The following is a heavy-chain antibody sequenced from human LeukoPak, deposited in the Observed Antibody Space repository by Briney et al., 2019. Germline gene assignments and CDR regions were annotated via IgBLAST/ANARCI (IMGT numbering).Heavy chain of an antibody. CDR3: ARDLLIAAAGGYYYYYMDV. CDR1: GYTFTSYD. Sequence: ASVKVSCKASGYTFTSYDISWVRQAPGQGLEWMGWISAYNGNTNYAQKLQGRVTMTTDTSTSTAYMELRSLRSDDTAVYYCARDLLIAAAGGYYYYYMDVWGKGTTVTVSS. V-gene: IGHV1-18*01. J-gene: IGHJ6*03. D-gene: IGHD6-13*01. CDR2: ISAYNGNT.